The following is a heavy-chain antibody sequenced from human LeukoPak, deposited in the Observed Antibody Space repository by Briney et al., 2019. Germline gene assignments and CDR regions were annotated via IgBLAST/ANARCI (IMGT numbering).Heavy chain of an antibody. CDR3: ARGCSGGSCYSAFDY. Sequence: GGSLRLSCAASGFTVSSNYMSWVRQAPGKGLEWVSLIYSSDNTYYADSVKGRFTISRDISKNTLSPQMKSLRPDDTAVYYCARGCSGGSCYSAFDYWGQGTLVTVSS. J-gene: IGHJ4*02. D-gene: IGHD2-15*01. CDR2: IYSSDNT. V-gene: IGHV3-53*05. CDR1: GFTVSSNY.